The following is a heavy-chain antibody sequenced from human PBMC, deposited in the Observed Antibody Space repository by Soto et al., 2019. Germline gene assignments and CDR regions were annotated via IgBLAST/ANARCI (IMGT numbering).Heavy chain of an antibody. CDR1: CGSISSGGYS. V-gene: IGHV4-30-2*01. Sequence: SETLSLTCAVSCGSISSGGYSWNWVRQPPGTGLEWIGYIYQSGSTYYNPSLKSRVTISVDRSKNQFSLKLSSVTAADTAVYFCARMNILTGYYFDYWGQGTLVTVSS. CDR3: ARMNILTGYYFDY. CDR2: IYQSGST. J-gene: IGHJ4*02. D-gene: IGHD3-9*01.